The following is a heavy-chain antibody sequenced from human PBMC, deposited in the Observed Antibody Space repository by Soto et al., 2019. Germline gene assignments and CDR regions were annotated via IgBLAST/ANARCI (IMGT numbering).Heavy chain of an antibody. CDR3: ARDPSYYYDSSGYPY. D-gene: IGHD3-22*01. CDR2: IYYSGST. Sequence: PSETLSLTCTVSGGPSRSGGYYWSWILQHPGKGLEWIGYIYYSGSTYYNPSLKSRVTISVDTSKNQFSLKLSSVTAADTAVYYCARDPSYYYDSSGYPYWGQGTLVTVSS. CDR1: GGPSRSGGYY. V-gene: IGHV4-31*03. J-gene: IGHJ4*02.